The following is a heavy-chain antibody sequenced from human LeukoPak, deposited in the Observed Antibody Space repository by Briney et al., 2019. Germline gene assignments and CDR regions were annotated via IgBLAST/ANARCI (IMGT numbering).Heavy chain of an antibody. D-gene: IGHD4-11*01. CDR3: ARGSMEYSNRPFDP. V-gene: IGHV3-7*01. J-gene: IGHJ5*02. Sequence: GGSLRLSCAASGFIFTDFWMNWARQTPGKGLEWVANIRQDSSEIFYVDSLRGRFTISRDNAKNSVYLQINDLTDEDTGVYYCARGSMEYSNRPFDPWGQGTQVTVSS. CDR2: IRQDSSEI. CDR1: GFIFTDFW.